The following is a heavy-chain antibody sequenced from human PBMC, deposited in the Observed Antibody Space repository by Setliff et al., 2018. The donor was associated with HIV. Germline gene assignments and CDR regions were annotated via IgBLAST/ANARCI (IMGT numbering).Heavy chain of an antibody. CDR2: ISQSGST. CDR3: ARQGNIVVVTSFDY. CDR1: GGSVSSSNW. V-gene: IGHV4-4*02. Sequence: PSETLSLTCAVSGGSVSSSNWWSWVRQPPGKGLEWIGEISQSGSTYYNPSLKSRVTISVDTSKNHFSLRLSHVTAADTAVYYCARQGNIVVVTSFDYWGQGTLVTVSS. J-gene: IGHJ4*02. D-gene: IGHD2-21*02.